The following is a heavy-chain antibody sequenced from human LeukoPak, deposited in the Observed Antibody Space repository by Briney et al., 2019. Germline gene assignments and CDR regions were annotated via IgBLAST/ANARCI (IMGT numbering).Heavy chain of an antibody. D-gene: IGHD2-2*01. V-gene: IGHV3-23*01. Sequence: PGGSLRLSCTASGFTFSNYVMSWVRQAPGTGLEWFSAISISGGDAYYSDSVKGRFIISRDNAKNSLYLQMSSLRAEDTAVYYCARNLPAADYWGQGTLVTVSS. CDR3: ARNLPAADY. J-gene: IGHJ4*02. CDR1: GFTFSNYV. CDR2: ISISGGDA.